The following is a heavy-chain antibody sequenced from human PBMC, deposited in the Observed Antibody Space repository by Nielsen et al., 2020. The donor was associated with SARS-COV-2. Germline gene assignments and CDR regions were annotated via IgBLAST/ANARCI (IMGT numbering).Heavy chain of an antibody. V-gene: IGHV3-23*01. CDR1: GFTFSWYA. J-gene: IGHJ6*02. CDR2: ISESGGST. Sequence: GESLKISCAASGFTFSWYAMAWVRQAPGQGLECVSTISESGGSTSYADSVKGRFTISRDNSNNTLYLQMNSLRAEDTAVYYCASLGWARGVWGQGTTVTVSS. CDR3: ASLGWARGV. D-gene: IGHD6-19*01.